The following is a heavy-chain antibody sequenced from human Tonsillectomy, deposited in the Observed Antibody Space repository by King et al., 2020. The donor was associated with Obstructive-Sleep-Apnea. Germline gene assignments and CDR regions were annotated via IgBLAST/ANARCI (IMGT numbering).Heavy chain of an antibody. CDR2: LYSGGST. Sequence: VQLVESGGGLVQPGGSLRLSCAASGFTVSSNYMSWVRQAPGKGLEWVSVLYSGGSTYYADSVKGRFTISRDNSKNTLYLQMNSLRAEDTAVYYCARKDIVVLPGVMHPISTYYYYGMDVWGQGTTVTVSS. CDR1: GFTVSSNY. J-gene: IGHJ6*02. CDR3: ARKDIVVLPGVMHPISTYYYYGMDV. V-gene: IGHV3-66*01. D-gene: IGHD2-2*01.